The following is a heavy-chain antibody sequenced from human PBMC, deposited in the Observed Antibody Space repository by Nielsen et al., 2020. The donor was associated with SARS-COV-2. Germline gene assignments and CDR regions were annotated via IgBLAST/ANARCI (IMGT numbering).Heavy chain of an antibody. CDR2: ISGSGGST. V-gene: IGHV3-23*01. CDR3: AKDRITIFGYDAFDI. J-gene: IGHJ3*02. D-gene: IGHD3-3*01. Sequence: GVLKISCAASGFTFSSYAMSWVRQAPGKGLEWVSAISGSGGSTYYADSVKGRFTISRDNSKNTLYLQMNSLRAEDTAVYYCAKDRITIFGYDAFDIWGQGTMVTVSS. CDR1: GFTFSSYA.